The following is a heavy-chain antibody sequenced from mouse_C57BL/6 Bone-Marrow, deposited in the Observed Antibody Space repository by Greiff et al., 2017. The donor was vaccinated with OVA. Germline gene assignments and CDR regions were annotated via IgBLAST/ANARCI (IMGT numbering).Heavy chain of an antibody. V-gene: IGHV1-69*01. Sequence: QVQLQQPGAELVMPGASVKLSCKASGYTFTSYWMHWVKQRPGQGLEWIGEIDPSDSYTNYNQKFKGKSTLTVDKSSSTAYMQLSSLTSEDSAVYYCARGNWYWYFDVWGTGTTVTVSS. CDR1: GYTFTSYW. CDR2: IDPSDSYT. CDR3: ARGNWYWYFDV. J-gene: IGHJ1*03. D-gene: IGHD2-1*01.